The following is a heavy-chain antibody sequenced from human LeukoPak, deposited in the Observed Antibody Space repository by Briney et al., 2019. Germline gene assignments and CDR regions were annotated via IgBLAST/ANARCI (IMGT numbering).Heavy chain of an antibody. J-gene: IGHJ6*03. D-gene: IGHD3-10*01. CDR3: AKVYGESAMFYMDG. Sequence: RGSLRLSCAPSGFTPSSNGTRWVRHAPRGGLGWVSFIRYDGSNKYYADSVKGRFTSSRDNSKNSLYLQMNSLRAEDTAVYYCAKVYGESAMFYMDGWGKGTTVTISS. CDR2: IRYDGSNK. CDR1: GFTPSSNG. V-gene: IGHV3-30*02.